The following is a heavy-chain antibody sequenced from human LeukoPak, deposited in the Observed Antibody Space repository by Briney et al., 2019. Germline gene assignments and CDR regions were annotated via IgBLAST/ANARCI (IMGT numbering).Heavy chain of an antibody. J-gene: IGHJ1*01. D-gene: IGHD3-22*01. CDR3: TKDLYYYDSSGYG. CDR2: ISGSGGST. Sequence: GGSLRPSCAASGFTFSSYAMSWVRQAPGKGLEWVSAISGSGGSTYYADSVKGRFTISRDNSKNTLYLQMNSLRAEDTAVYYCTKDLYYYDSSGYGWGQGTLVTVSS. CDR1: GFTFSSYA. V-gene: IGHV3-23*01.